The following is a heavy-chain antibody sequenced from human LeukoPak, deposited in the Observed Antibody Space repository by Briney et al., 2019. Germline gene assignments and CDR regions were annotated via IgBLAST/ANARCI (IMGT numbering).Heavy chain of an antibody. J-gene: IGHJ4*02. CDR3: ARAGGGDPTLDY. Sequence: SQTLSLTCTVSGGSISSGGYYWSWIRQHPGKGLEWIGYIYYSGSTYYNPSLKSRVTISVDTSKNQSSLKLSSVTAADTAVYYCARAGGGDPTLDYWGQGTLVTVSS. CDR2: IYYSGST. V-gene: IGHV4-31*03. CDR1: GGSISSGGYY. D-gene: IGHD2-21*02.